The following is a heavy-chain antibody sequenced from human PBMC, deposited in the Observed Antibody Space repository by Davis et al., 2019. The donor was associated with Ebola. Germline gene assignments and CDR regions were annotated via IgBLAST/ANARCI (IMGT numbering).Heavy chain of an antibody. J-gene: IGHJ4*02. CDR3: ANLYYYDSSGYYHDY. CDR2: ISYDGSNK. D-gene: IGHD3-22*01. CDR1: GFTFSSYG. Sequence: PGGSLRLSCAASGFTFSSYGMHWVRQAPGKGLEWVAVISYDGSNKYYADSVKGRFTISRDNSKNTLFLQMNSLRAEDTAVYYCANLYYYDSSGYYHDYWGQGTLVTVSS. V-gene: IGHV3-30*18.